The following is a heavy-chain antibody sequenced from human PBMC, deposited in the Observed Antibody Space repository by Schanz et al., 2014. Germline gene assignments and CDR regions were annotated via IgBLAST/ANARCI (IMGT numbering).Heavy chain of an antibody. CDR1: GGTFSSYT. J-gene: IGHJ4*02. V-gene: IGHV1-69*02. Sequence: QVQLVQSEAEVKKPGSSVKVSCKASGGTFSSYTISWVRQAPGQGLEWMGRIIPILGIANYAQKFQGRVTITADKSTSTASMELSSLRSEDTAVYYCARSNYYDNSDYYNSFDYWGQGTLVTVSS. D-gene: IGHD3-22*01. CDR2: IIPILGIA. CDR3: ARSNYYDNSDYYNSFDY.